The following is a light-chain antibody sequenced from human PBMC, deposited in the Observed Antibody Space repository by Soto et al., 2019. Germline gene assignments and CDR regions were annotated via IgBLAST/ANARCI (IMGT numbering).Light chain of an antibody. Sequence: DIHMTQSPSSLSVSVGDRVTITCRTSQNINAWLAWYQQRPGQAPKLLIYKASTLESGVPSRFSGSRSGTAFSLTISSLQPDDFATYYCQQYDTYPLTFGGGTKVDIK. J-gene: IGKJ4*01. CDR3: QQYDTYPLT. V-gene: IGKV1-5*03. CDR2: KAS. CDR1: QNINAW.